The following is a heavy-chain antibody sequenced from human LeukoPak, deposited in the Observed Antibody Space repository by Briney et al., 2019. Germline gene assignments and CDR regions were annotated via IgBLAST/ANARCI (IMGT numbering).Heavy chain of an antibody. CDR1: DDSITIYY. CDR3: ARDRRYSSSWYQNSHDAFDI. V-gene: IGHV4-59*12. Sequence: SETLSLTCTVSDDSITIYYWTWIRQPPGKGLEWIGYIDHTGITNYNPSLNSRVTISRDTSKNHFSLELSSATAADTAVYYCARDRRYSSSWYQNSHDAFDIWGQGTMVTVSS. D-gene: IGHD6-13*01. CDR2: IDHTGIT. J-gene: IGHJ3*02.